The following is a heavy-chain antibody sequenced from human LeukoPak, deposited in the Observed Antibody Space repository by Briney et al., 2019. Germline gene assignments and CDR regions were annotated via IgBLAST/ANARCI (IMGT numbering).Heavy chain of an antibody. CDR2: IYSGGST. CDR3: ASSGNYRIYYFDY. D-gene: IGHD1-26*01. Sequence: GGSLRLSCAASGFTFSSYAMSWVRQAPGKGLEWVSLIYSGGSTYYADSVKGRFTISRDNSKNTLYLQMNSLRAEETAVYYCASSGNYRIYYFDYWGQGTLVTVSS. V-gene: IGHV3-66*01. J-gene: IGHJ4*02. CDR1: GFTFSSYA.